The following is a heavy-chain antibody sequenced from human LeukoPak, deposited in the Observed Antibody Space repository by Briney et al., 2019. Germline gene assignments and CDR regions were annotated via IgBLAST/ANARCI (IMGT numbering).Heavy chain of an antibody. V-gene: IGHV3-23*01. D-gene: IGHD6-19*01. CDR2: ISGSGGST. Sequence: GGSLRLSCAASGFSFSSYAMSWVRQAPGKGLEWVSAISGSGGSTYYADSVKGRFTISRDNSKNTLCLQMNSLRAEDTAVYYCANSYSSGSFDYWGQGTLVTVSS. J-gene: IGHJ4*02. CDR3: ANSYSSGSFDY. CDR1: GFSFSSYA.